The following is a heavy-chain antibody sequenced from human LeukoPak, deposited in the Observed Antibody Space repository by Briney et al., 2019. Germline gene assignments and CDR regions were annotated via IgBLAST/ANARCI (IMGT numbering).Heavy chain of an antibody. CDR3: AKAYSYGYDY. D-gene: IGHD5-18*01. CDR1: GFTFSSYG. CDR2: IWYDGSNK. V-gene: IGHV3-30*02. J-gene: IGHJ4*02. Sequence: GGSLRLSCVASGFTFSSYGMHWVRQAPGKGLEWVAFIWYDGSNKYYADSVKGRFTISRDNSKDTLSLQMSSLRPDDTAVYYCAKAYSYGYDYWGQGTLVTVSS.